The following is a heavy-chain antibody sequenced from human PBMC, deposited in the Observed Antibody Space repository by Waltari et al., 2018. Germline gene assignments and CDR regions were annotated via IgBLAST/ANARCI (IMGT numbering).Heavy chain of an antibody. J-gene: IGHJ6*03. CDR2: VNDSGRT. CDR1: GGSRSGYH. CDR3: ARVFGYYYYYMDG. Sequence: QVQLQQWGGGQLQPSENLSLTCDASGGSRSGYHWTWIRQLPGKGLEWIGEVNDSGRTTYNPSPESRVTVSIDTANNQFSLRVRSVTAADTAVYYCARVFGYYYYYMDGWGKGTTVTISS. D-gene: IGHD3-3*01. V-gene: IGHV4-34*02.